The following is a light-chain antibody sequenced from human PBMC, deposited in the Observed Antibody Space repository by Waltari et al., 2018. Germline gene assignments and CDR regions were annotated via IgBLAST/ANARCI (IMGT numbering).Light chain of an antibody. V-gene: IGKV3-20*01. CDR3: QHYVRLPVT. Sequence: EIVLTQSPGTLSLSPGERAPLSRRASESVGRTLAWYQQKPGQAPRLLMYGASSRASGIADRFSGSGSGTDFSLTISRLEPEDFAVYYCQHYVRLPVTFGQGTKVDIK. CDR2: GAS. CDR1: ESVGRT. J-gene: IGKJ1*01.